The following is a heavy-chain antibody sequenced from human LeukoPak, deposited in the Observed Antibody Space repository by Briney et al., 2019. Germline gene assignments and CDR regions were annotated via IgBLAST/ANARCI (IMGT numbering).Heavy chain of an antibody. D-gene: IGHD6-13*01. CDR3: ARYSSSWTGGYGMDV. Sequence: ASVTVSCKASGYTFTTFDINWVRQATGQGLEWMGWMNPHSDNTAYAQKFQGRVTMTRNTSISTAYMELSSLRSEDTAVYYCARYSSSWTGGYGMDVWGQGTTVTVSS. CDR2: MNPHSDNT. V-gene: IGHV1-8*01. CDR1: GYTFTTFD. J-gene: IGHJ6*02.